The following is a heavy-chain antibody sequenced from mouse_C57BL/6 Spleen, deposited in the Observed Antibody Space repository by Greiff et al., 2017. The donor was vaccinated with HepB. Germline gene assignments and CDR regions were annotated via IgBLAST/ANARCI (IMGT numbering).Heavy chain of an antibody. Sequence: EVQLQQSGPELVKPGASVKIPCKASGYTFTDYNMDWVKQSHGKSLEWIGDINPNNGGTIYNQKFKGKATLTVDKSSSTAYMELRSLTSEDTAVYYWARWVYYGSSDYAMDYWGQGTSVTVSA. CDR1: GYTFTDYN. D-gene: IGHD1-1*01. V-gene: IGHV1-18*01. J-gene: IGHJ4*01. CDR3: ARWVYYGSSDYAMDY. CDR2: INPNNGGT.